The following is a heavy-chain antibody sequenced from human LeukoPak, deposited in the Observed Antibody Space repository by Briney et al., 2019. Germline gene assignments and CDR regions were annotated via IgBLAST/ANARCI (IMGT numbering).Heavy chain of an antibody. D-gene: IGHD1-26*01. CDR3: ARDREYSETYCDY. V-gene: IGHV3-33*01. CDR1: GFTFSSYG. J-gene: IGHJ4*02. CDR2: IWYDGSKK. Sequence: PGGSLRLSCAASGFTFSSYGMHWVRQAPGKGLEWVAVIWYDGSKKYYADSVKGRFTISRDNSKNTLYMQINSLRTDDTGVYYCARDREYSETYCDYWGQGTLVTVSS.